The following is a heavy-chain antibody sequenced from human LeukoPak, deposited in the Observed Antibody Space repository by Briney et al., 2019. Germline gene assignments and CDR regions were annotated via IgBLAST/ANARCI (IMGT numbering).Heavy chain of an antibody. Sequence: SETLSLTCAVSGGSISSSNWWSWVRQPPGKELEWIGEIYHSGSTNYNPSLKSRVTISVDKSKNQFSLKLSSVTAADTAVYYCARDEAELRYFDWLSRPHYFDYWGQGTLVTVSS. J-gene: IGHJ4*02. CDR2: IYHSGST. V-gene: IGHV4-4*02. CDR3: ARDEAELRYFDWLSRPHYFDY. D-gene: IGHD3-9*01. CDR1: GGSISSSNW.